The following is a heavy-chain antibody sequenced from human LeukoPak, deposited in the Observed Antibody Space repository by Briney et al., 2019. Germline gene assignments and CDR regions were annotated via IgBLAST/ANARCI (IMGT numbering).Heavy chain of an antibody. Sequence: SETLSLTCAVYGGSFSGDFWSWLRQSPGKGLEWIGEIKHDGSTTYNPSLKSRVTISVDTSKNQFSLKLSSVTAADTAVYYCARDGGYCSGGSCSRPFDYWGQGTLVTVSS. CDR2: IKHDGST. CDR1: GGSFSGDF. J-gene: IGHJ4*02. CDR3: ARDGGYCSGGSCSRPFDY. D-gene: IGHD2-15*01. V-gene: IGHV4-34*01.